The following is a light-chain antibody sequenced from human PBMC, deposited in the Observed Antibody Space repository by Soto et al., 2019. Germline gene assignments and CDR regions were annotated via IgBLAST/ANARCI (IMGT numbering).Light chain of an antibody. Sequence: EIVLTQSPGTLSLSPGERATLSCRSSQSVSSSYLAWYQQKPGQAPRLLIYDASSSATGIPDRFSGSESGTDFTLTISRPEPEDLAVYYGQQYLIPPPFAQGTKVEIK. J-gene: IGKJ1*01. CDR2: DAS. CDR1: QSVSSSY. CDR3: QQYLIPPP. V-gene: IGKV3-20*01.